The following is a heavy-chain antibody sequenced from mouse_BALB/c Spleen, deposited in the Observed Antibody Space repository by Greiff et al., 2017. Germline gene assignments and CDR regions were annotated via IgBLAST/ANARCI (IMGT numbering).Heavy chain of an antibody. CDR2: ISYSGST. V-gene: IGHV3-8*02. CDR1: GDSITSGY. J-gene: IGHJ4*01. CDR3: ARLPIYDGYYDAMDY. Sequence: EVQLVESGPSLVKPSQTLSLTCSVTGDSITSGYWNWIRKFPGNKLEYMGYISYSGSTYYNPSLKSRISITRDTSKNQYYLQLNSVTTEDTATYYCARLPIYDGYYDAMDYWGQGTSVTVSS. D-gene: IGHD2-3*01.